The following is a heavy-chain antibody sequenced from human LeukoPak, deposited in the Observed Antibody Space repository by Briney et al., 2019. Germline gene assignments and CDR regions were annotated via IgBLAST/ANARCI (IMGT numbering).Heavy chain of an antibody. CDR1: GFTFSSYS. J-gene: IGHJ3*02. CDR2: ISSSSSYI. V-gene: IGHV3-21*01. Sequence: SPGGSLRLSCAASGFTFSSYSMNWVRQAPGKGLEWDSSISSSSSYIYYADSVKGRFTISRDNAKNSLYLQMNSLRAEDTAVYYCARGPRAVTDAFDIWGQGTMVTVSS. CDR3: ARGPRAVTDAFDI. D-gene: IGHD4-23*01.